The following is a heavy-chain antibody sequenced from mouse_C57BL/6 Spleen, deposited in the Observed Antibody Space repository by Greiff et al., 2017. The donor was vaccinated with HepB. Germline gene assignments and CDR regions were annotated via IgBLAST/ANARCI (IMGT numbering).Heavy chain of an antibody. V-gene: IGHV1-69*01. Sequence: QVHVKQPGAELVMPGASVKLSCKASGYTFTSYWMHWVKQRPGQGLEWIGEIDPSVSYTNYNQKFKGKSTLTVDKSSSTAYMQLSSLTSEDSAVYYCARSYYGSPFDYWGQGTTLTVSS. CDR2: IDPSVSYT. D-gene: IGHD1-1*01. CDR1: GYTFTSYW. J-gene: IGHJ2*01. CDR3: ARSYYGSPFDY.